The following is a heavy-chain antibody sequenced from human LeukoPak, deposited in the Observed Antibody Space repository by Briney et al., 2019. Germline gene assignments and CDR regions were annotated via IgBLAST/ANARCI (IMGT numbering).Heavy chain of an antibody. CDR2: IYTSGST. V-gene: IGHV4-61*02. CDR3: ARVGEDYDILTGYTGYYFDY. CDR1: GGSISSGSYY. Sequence: PSETLSLTCTVSGGSISSGSYYWSWIRQPAGKGLEWIGRIYTSGSTNYNPSLKSRVTISVDTSKNQFSLRLSSVTAADTAVYYCARVGEDYDILTGYTGYYFDYWGQGTLVTVSS. D-gene: IGHD3-9*01. J-gene: IGHJ4*02.